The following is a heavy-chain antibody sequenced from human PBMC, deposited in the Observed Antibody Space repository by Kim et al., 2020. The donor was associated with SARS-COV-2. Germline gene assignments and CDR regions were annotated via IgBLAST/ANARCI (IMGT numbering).Heavy chain of an antibody. Sequence: GGSLRLSCAASGFTFSDYYMSWIRQAPGKGLEWVSYISSSGSTIYYADSVKGRFTVSRDNAKNSLYLQMNSLRAEDTAVYYCAKDPTTVQLERPMAFEIWGQMTMVTVSS. V-gene: IGHV3-11*01. D-gene: IGHD1-1*01. CDR2: ISSSGSTI. J-gene: IGHJ3*02. CDR1: GFTFSDYY. CDR3: AKDPTTVQLERPMAFEI.